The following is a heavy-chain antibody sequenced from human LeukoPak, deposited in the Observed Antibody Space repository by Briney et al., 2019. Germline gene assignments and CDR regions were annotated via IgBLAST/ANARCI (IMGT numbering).Heavy chain of an antibody. J-gene: IGHJ4*02. CDR3: AKDRGTMIVVVADY. CDR2: ISGSGGGT. CDR1: GFTFSSYA. Sequence: GGSRRLSCAASGFTFSSYAMSWVRQAPGKGLEWVSAISGSGGGTYYADSVKGRFTISKDNSKNTLYLQMNSLRAEDTAVYYCAKDRGTMIVVVADYWGQGTLVTVSS. D-gene: IGHD3-22*01. V-gene: IGHV3-23*01.